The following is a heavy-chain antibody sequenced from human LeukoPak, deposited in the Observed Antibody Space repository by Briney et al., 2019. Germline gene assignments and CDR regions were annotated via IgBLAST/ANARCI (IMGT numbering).Heavy chain of an antibody. CDR2: IYPGDSDT. D-gene: IGHD1-26*01. J-gene: IGHJ6*02. V-gene: IGHV5-51*01. CDR3: ARSLGRGVFKQYLGAFYYGLDV. CDR1: GYSFTSYW. Sequence: GESLKISCKGSGYSFTSYWIGWVRKMPGKGLEWMGIIYPGDSDTRYSPSFQGQVTISADKSIGTAYLQWSTLKASDTAMYYCARSLGRGVFKQYLGAFYYGLDVWGQGTTVTVSS.